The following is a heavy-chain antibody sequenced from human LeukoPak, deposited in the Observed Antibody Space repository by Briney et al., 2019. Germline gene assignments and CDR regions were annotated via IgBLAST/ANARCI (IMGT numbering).Heavy chain of an antibody. J-gene: IGHJ6*02. V-gene: IGHV1-8*01. CDR1: GYTFTSYD. Sequence: GASVKVSCKASGYTFTSYDINWVRQATGRGLEWMGWMNPNSGNTGYAQKFQGRVTMTRNTSISTAYMELSSLRSEDTAVYYCARRTANYYYYYYGMDVWGQGTTVTVSS. D-gene: IGHD2-8*01. CDR3: ARRTANYYYYYYGMDV. CDR2: MNPNSGNT.